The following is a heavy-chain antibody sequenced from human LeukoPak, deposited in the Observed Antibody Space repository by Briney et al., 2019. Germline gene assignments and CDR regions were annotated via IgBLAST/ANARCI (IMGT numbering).Heavy chain of an antibody. V-gene: IGHV3-53*01. CDR3: ARRGDGGRSFDY. CDR2: IYSGGST. Sequence: GGSLRLSCAASGFTFSDYYMSWVRQAPGKGLEWVSVIYSGGSTYYADSVKGRFTISRDNSKNTLYLQMNGLRAEDTAVYYCARRGDGGRSFDYWGQGTLVTVSS. D-gene: IGHD4-23*01. J-gene: IGHJ4*02. CDR1: GFTFSDYY.